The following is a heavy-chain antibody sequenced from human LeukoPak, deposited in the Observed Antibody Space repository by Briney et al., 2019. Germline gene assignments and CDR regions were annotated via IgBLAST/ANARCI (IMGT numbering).Heavy chain of an antibody. Sequence: GGSLRLSCAASGFTVSSNYISWVRQAPGKGLEWVSVIYSGGSTYYADSVKGRFTISRDNSKNTLYLQMNSLRAEDTAVYYCARGGDYYDDAFDIWGQGTMVTVSS. CDR2: IYSGGST. V-gene: IGHV3-53*01. CDR1: GFTVSSNY. J-gene: IGHJ3*02. D-gene: IGHD3-22*01. CDR3: ARGGDYYDDAFDI.